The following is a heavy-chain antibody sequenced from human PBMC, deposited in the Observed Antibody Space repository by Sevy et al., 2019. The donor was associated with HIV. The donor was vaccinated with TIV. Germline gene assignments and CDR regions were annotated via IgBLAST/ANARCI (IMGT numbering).Heavy chain of an antibody. J-gene: IGHJ4*02. CDR2: IKADGRDK. V-gene: IGHV3-7*01. Sequence: GGSLRLSCAASGFTFSANWMNWVRQAPGKGLEWVANIKADGRDKHYVDSMEGRFTVSRDNAKNLLFLQINSLRVEDTDVYNCAHVTFGIFETWGQGTLVTVYS. CDR3: AHVTFGIFET. CDR1: GFTFSANW. D-gene: IGHD3-16*01.